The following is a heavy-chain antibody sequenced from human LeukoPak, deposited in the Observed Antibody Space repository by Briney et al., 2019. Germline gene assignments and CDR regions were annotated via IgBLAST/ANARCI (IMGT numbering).Heavy chain of an antibody. J-gene: IGHJ5*02. CDR1: GGTSSTAA. Sequence: SVKVSCKTSGGTSSTAAISWFRRAPGQGLEWMARIIPMFTTPDYAYKFLDRVTITADKSTSTAYMELTTLTSDDTAVYFCAYSVSAAINNFFDPWGQGTLVTVSS. CDR2: IIPMFTTP. V-gene: IGHV1-69*06. CDR3: AYSVSAAINNFFDP. D-gene: IGHD2-2*02.